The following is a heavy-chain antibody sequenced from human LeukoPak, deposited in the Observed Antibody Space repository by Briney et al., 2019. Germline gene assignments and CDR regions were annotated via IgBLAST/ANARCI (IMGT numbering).Heavy chain of an antibody. D-gene: IGHD1-26*01. V-gene: IGHV3-15*01. Sequence: GGSLRLSCAASAFSLNAYNMNWVRQAPGKGLEWVGRIKSKTDGGTTDYGTPVKGRFTISRDDSKNTLYLQMNSLKTDDTALYYCTTDLLVGTKTVDFWGQGTLVTVSS. CDR1: AFSLNAYN. CDR3: TTDLLVGTKTVDF. CDR2: IKSKTDGGTT. J-gene: IGHJ4*02.